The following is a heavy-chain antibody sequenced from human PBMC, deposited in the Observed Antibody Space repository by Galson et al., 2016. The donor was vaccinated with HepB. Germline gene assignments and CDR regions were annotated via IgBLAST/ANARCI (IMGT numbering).Heavy chain of an antibody. CDR3: AHYSCTSGSQTGAFDI. CDR2: LYWGDDK. CDR1: GFSLSPSGVG. J-gene: IGHJ3*02. V-gene: IGHV2-5*02. Sequence: PALVTPTQTLTLTCTFSGFSLSPSGVGVGWIRQPPGKALEWLALLYWGDDKRYSPSVKSRVTVTKDTSKNEVVLTMTTTDPVDTATYYCAHYSCTSGSQTGAFDIWGQGTVVTVSS. D-gene: IGHD3-10*01.